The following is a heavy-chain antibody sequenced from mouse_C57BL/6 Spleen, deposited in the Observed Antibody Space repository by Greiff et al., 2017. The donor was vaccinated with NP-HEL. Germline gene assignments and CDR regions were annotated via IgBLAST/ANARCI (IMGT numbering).Heavy chain of an antibody. J-gene: IGHJ1*03. CDR1: GYTFTSYE. V-gene: IGHV1-85*01. CDR2: IYPSGGST. Sequence: VQLQQPGPELVKPGASVKLSCKASGYTFTSYEINWVKQRPGQGLEWIGRIYPSGGSTKYNEKFKGKATLTVDTSSSTAYMEIHSLTSEAAAVEFCARDYGGFDVWGTGTTVTVSS. D-gene: IGHD2-4*01. CDR3: ARDYGGFDV.